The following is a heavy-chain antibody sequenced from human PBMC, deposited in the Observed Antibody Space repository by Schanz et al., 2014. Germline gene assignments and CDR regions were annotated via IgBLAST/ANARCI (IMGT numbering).Heavy chain of an antibody. CDR2: IIPILGIA. CDR3: ARGFDCWDR. CDR1: GGTFSSYT. J-gene: IGHJ4*02. V-gene: IGHV1-69*02. D-gene: IGHD3-3*01. Sequence: QVLQVQSGAEVKKPGSSVKVSCKASGGTFSSYTISWVRQAPGQGLEWMGRIIPILGIANYAQNFQGRVTITADKSTSTAYMELRSLRSNDTSVYYCARGFDCWDRWGQGTLVIVSS.